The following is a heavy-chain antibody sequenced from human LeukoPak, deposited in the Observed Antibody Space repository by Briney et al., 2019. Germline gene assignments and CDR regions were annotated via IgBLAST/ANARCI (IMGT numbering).Heavy chain of an antibody. CDR3: AKGGFIAVADDPFDY. D-gene: IGHD6-19*01. J-gene: IGHJ4*02. Sequence: GGSLRLSCAASGFTFSNYAMSWVRQAPGKGLEWVSGISGSGGATYHADSEKGRFTISRDNSKNTLYLQMNSQRAEDTAVYYCAKGGFIAVADDPFDYWGQGTLVTVSS. V-gene: IGHV3-23*01. CDR2: ISGSGGAT. CDR1: GFTFSNYA.